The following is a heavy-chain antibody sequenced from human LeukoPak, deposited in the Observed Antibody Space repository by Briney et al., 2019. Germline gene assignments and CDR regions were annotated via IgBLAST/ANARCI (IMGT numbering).Heavy chain of an antibody. CDR3: AREVSGYDSSWFDP. V-gene: IGHV4-39*02. D-gene: IGHD5-12*01. CDR1: GGSISSSSYY. J-gene: IGHJ5*02. Sequence: SETLSLTCTVSGGSISSSSYYWGWIRQPPGKGLEWIGSIYYSGSTYYNPSLKSRVTISVDTSKNQFSLKLSSVTAADTAVYYCAREVSGYDSSWFDPWGQGTLVTVSS. CDR2: IYYSGST.